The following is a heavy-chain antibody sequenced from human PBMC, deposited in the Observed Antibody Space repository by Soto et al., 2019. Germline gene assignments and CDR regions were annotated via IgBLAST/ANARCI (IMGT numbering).Heavy chain of an antibody. Sequence: AGGSLRLSCAASGFTFSSYGMHWVRQAPGKGLEWVAVISYDGSNKYYADSVKGRFTISRDNSKNTLYLQMNSLRAEDTAVYYCAKPSSGWYGEGFDPWGQGTLVTVSS. CDR3: AKPSSGWYGEGFDP. D-gene: IGHD6-19*01. V-gene: IGHV3-30*18. J-gene: IGHJ5*02. CDR1: GFTFSSYG. CDR2: ISYDGSNK.